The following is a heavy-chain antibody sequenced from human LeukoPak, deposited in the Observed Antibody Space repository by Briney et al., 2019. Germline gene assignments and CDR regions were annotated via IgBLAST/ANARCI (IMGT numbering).Heavy chain of an antibody. Sequence: GGSLRLSCAASGFTFSSYWMHWVRQAPGKGLVWVSRINSDGSSTSYADSVKGRFTISRDNAKNTLYLQMNSLRAEDTAVYYCARVYTDSVWYRGHFDYWGQGTLVTVSS. D-gene: IGHD6-19*01. V-gene: IGHV3-74*01. CDR2: INSDGSST. CDR1: GFTFSSYW. J-gene: IGHJ4*02. CDR3: ARVYTDSVWYRGHFDY.